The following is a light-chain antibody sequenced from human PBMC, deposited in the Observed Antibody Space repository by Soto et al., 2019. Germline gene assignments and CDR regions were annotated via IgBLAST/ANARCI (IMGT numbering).Light chain of an antibody. CDR1: QSISSW. J-gene: IGKJ5*01. CDR2: SAS. CDR3: QQSYNTSSST. Sequence: DIQMTQSPSTLSASVGDRVTITCRASQSISSWLAWYQQKPGKAPKLLIYSASSLQSGGPSRFSGSRSGRDFTLTIISLQPEDYATYYCQQSYNTSSSTFGQGTRLDIK. V-gene: IGKV1-39*01.